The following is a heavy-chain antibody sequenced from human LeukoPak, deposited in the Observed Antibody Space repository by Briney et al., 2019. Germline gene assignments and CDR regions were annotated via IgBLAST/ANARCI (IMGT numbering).Heavy chain of an antibody. Sequence: SETLSLTCAVYGGSFSGYYWSWIRQPPGKGLEWIGEINHSGSTNYNPSLKSRVTISVDTSKNQFSLKLSSVTAADTAVYYCARNVFRRYYYDSSGTGGAFDIWGQGTMVTVSS. D-gene: IGHD3-22*01. V-gene: IGHV4-34*01. CDR1: GGSFSGYY. J-gene: IGHJ3*02. CDR2: INHSGST. CDR3: ARNVFRRYYYDSSGTGGAFDI.